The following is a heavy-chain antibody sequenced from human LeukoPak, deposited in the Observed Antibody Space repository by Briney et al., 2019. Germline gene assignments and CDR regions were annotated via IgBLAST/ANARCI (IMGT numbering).Heavy chain of an antibody. Sequence: GGSLRLSCTASGFTSSKSWMSWVRQAPGKEPEWVANIKEDGSEKYYVDSVKGRFTISRDNDQNTLYLQMSSLRGEDTALYYCAKTGERDYWGQGTLVTVSS. CDR3: AKTGERDY. D-gene: IGHD7-27*01. CDR1: GFTSSKSW. V-gene: IGHV3-7*01. CDR2: IKEDGSEK. J-gene: IGHJ4*02.